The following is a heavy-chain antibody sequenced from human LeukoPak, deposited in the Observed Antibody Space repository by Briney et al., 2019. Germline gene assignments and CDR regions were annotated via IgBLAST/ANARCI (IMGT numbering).Heavy chain of an antibody. J-gene: IGHJ4*02. Sequence: PGGSLRLSCAASGFTFSSYCMNWVRQAPGKGLEWVSSISSSSSYIYYADSVKGRFTISRDNAKNSLYLQMNSLRAEDTAVYYCARDLREYSSGFYFHYWGQGTLVTVSS. D-gene: IGHD6-19*01. CDR1: GFTFSSYC. CDR2: ISSSSSYI. CDR3: ARDLREYSSGFYFHY. V-gene: IGHV3-21*01.